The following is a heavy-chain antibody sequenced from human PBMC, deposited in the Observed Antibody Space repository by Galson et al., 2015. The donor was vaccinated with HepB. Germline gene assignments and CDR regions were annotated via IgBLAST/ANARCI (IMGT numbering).Heavy chain of an antibody. CDR1: GFTFGSYG. CDR3: ARDFVLSERYYGMDV. Sequence: SLRLSCAASGFTFGSYGMHWVRQAPGKGLEWVAVIWYDGSNKYYADSVKGRFTISRDNSKNTLYLQMNSLRAEDTAVYCCARDFVLSERYYGMDVWGQGTTVTVSS. J-gene: IGHJ6*02. CDR2: IWYDGSNK. D-gene: IGHD2-8*01. V-gene: IGHV3-33*01.